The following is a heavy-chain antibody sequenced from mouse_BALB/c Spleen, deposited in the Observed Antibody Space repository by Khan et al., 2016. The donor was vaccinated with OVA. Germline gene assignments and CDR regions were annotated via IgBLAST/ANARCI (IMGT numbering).Heavy chain of an antibody. Sequence: QVTLKESGPGILQPSQTLSLTCSFSGFSLSTSGMGVSWIRPPSGKGLQWLAHIYWDDEKRYNPFLKSRLTTSKDTSSNQVFIKITSVDTADTATYYGVRRRDWYLDDWGQGTTLTVSS. V-gene: IGHV8-12*01. J-gene: IGHJ2*01. CDR3: VRRRDWYLDD. D-gene: IGHD3-3*01. CDR2: IYWDDEK. CDR1: GFSLSTSGMG.